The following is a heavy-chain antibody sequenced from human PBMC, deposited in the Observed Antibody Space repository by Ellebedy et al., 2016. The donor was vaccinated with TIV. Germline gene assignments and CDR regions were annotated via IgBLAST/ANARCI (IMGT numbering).Heavy chain of an antibody. V-gene: IGHV3-23*01. CDR3: AKDGDEWFGDDAFDI. J-gene: IGHJ3*02. CDR1: GFTFSSYA. Sequence: GESLKISCAASGFTFSSYAMSWVRQAPGKGLEWVSAISGSGGSTYYADSVKGRFTISRDNSKNTLYLQMNSLRAEDTAVYYCAKDGDEWFGDDAFDIWGQGTMVTVSS. CDR2: ISGSGGST. D-gene: IGHD3-10*01.